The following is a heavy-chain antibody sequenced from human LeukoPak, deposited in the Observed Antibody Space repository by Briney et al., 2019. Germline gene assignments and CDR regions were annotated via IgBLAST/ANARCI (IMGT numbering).Heavy chain of an antibody. J-gene: IGHJ6*04. CDR2: IYSGGST. CDR3: ARGLLWFGDV. V-gene: IGHV3-53*05. CDR1: GFTVSSNY. Sequence: GGSLRLSCAASGFTVSSNYMSWVRQAPGKGLEWVSVIYSGGSTYYADSVKGRFTISRDDSKNTLYLQMSSLRSEDTAVYYCARGLLWFGDVWGKGTTVTVSS. D-gene: IGHD3-10*01.